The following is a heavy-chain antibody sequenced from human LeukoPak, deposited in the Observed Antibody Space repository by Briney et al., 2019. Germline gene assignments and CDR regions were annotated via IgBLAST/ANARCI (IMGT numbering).Heavy chain of an antibody. J-gene: IGHJ4*02. Sequence: ASVKVSCKASGYTFPTYGISWVRQAPGQGLEWMGWISAYNGNTNFPQKLQGRVTMTTDTSTSTAYMDLRSLRSDDTAVYYCARDQAATNTQVRFCLDWGQGTLVTVSS. D-gene: IGHD3-9*01. CDR2: ISAYNGNT. CDR3: ARDQAATNTQVRFCLD. CDR1: GYTFPTYG. V-gene: IGHV1-18*01.